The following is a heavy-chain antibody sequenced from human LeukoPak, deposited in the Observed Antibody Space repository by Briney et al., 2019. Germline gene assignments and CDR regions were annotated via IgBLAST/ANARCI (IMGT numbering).Heavy chain of an antibody. V-gene: IGHV3-69-1*01. J-gene: IGHJ6*04. CDR2: ISSSSTI. CDR1: GFTFSDYY. D-gene: IGHD2-2*01. Sequence: GGSLRLSWAASGFTFSDYYMNWVRQAPGKGIECVSSISSSSTIYYADSVKGRFTISRDNARNSLYLQMNSMRAEDTAVYYCARYDIVVVPAARRDYYYYGMDVWGKGTTVTVSS. CDR3: ARYDIVVVPAARRDYYYYGMDV.